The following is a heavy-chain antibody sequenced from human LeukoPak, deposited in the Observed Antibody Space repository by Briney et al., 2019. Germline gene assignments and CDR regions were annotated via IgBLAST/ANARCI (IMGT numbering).Heavy chain of an antibody. CDR1: GFTVSSNY. CDR2: VYVGGDT. J-gene: IGHJ4*02. Sequence: GGSLRLSCAASGFTVSSNYMTWVRQAPGKGLEWVSVVYVGGDTYYAASVKGRFTIARDNSKNTLYLQMNSLRAEDTAVYYCAGELKGGYSGSIGYWGQGTLVTVSS. CDR3: AGELKGGYSGSIGY. V-gene: IGHV3-66*01. D-gene: IGHD5-12*01.